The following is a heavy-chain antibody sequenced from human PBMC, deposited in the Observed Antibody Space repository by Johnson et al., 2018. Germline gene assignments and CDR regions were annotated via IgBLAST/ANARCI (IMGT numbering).Heavy chain of an antibody. V-gene: IGHV1-69*01. CDR3: ARGDDLFHSGYESRPAWYFDY. D-gene: IGHD5-12*01. J-gene: IGHJ4*02. Sequence: QVQLVQSGAEVKKPGSSVMLSCKASGGTFSNYAINWVRQAPGQGLEWLGGIIPMFDIPNSAQKFQGSVTITADESTSTAYMKLSSLGSEDTAGYYCARGDDLFHSGYESRPAWYFDYWGQGTLVTVSS. CDR1: GGTFSNYA. CDR2: IIPMFDIP.